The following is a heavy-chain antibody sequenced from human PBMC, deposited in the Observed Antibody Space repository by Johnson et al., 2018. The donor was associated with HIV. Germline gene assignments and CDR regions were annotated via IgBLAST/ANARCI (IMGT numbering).Heavy chain of an antibody. V-gene: IGHV3-30*04. D-gene: IGHD6-19*01. J-gene: IGHJ3*01. CDR1: GFTFSSYA. Sequence: QVQLMESGGGVVQPGRSLRLSCAASGFTFSSYAMHWVRQAPAKGLEWVAVISYDGSHKYYADSVKGRFTVSRDNSKNTLYMQMDSLRAEDTAVYYCAKGTSRGWADAVDVWGQGT. CDR2: ISYDGSHK. CDR3: AKGTSRGWADAVDV.